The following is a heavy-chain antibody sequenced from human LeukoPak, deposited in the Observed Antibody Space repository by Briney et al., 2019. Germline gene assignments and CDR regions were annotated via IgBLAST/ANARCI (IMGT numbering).Heavy chain of an antibody. Sequence: ASVKVSCKASAYTFTGYYMHWVRQAPGQGLEWMGWINPNSGGTNYAQKFQGRVTMTRDTSISTAYMELSRLRSDDTAVYYCARDPLWYYDIFDYYMDVWGKGTTVTISS. D-gene: IGHD3-9*01. J-gene: IGHJ6*03. CDR3: ARDPLWYYDIFDYYMDV. CDR1: AYTFTGYY. V-gene: IGHV1-2*02. CDR2: INPNSGGT.